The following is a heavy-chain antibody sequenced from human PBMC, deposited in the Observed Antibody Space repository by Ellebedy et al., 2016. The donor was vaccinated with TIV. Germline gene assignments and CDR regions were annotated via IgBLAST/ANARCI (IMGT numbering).Heavy chain of an antibody. CDR2: ISSSGSVM. D-gene: IGHD3-16*01. J-gene: IGHJ3*01. CDR1: GFTLSSFE. Sequence: GESLKISCAASGFTLSSFEMNWVRQAPGKGLEWVSYISSSGSVMYYADSVKGRFTISSDNAKNSLFLQMNSLRAEDTAVYYCARGDAYDAFDVWGQGTMVTVSS. V-gene: IGHV3-48*03. CDR3: ARGDAYDAFDV.